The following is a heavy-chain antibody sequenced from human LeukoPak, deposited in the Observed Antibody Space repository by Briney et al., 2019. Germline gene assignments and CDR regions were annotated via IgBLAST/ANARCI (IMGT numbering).Heavy chain of an antibody. Sequence: GGSLRLSCTASGFTFSSLAMTWVRQAPGKGLEWVSTTRSNGDTTYNADSVKGRFTISRDNSKNTLYLELSSLRVEDTATFYCAKGQELDDGVFDSWGQGTMVTVSS. CDR3: AKGQELDDGVFDS. V-gene: IGHV3-23*01. CDR2: TRSNGDTT. J-gene: IGHJ4*02. CDR1: GFTFSSLA. D-gene: IGHD1-1*01.